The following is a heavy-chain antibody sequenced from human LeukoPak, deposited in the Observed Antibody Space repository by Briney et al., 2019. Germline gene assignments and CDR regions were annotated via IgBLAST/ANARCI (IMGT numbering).Heavy chain of an antibody. Sequence: SETLSLTCTVSGGSISSGDYYWSWIRQPPGKGLEWIGYIYYSGSTYYNPSLKSRVTISVDTSKNQFSLKLSSVTAADTAVYYCARVHTPFFGVVIIFDYWAQGTLVTVSS. V-gene: IGHV4-30-4*08. D-gene: IGHD3-3*01. J-gene: IGHJ4*02. CDR1: GGSISSGDYY. CDR2: IYYSGST. CDR3: ARVHTPFFGVVIIFDY.